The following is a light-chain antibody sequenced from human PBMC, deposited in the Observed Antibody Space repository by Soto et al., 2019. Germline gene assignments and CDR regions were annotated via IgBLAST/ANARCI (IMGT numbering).Light chain of an antibody. J-gene: IGKJ1*01. Sequence: DVVMTQSPLSLPVTLGQPASISCRSSQSLAYSDGNTYLNWFQQRPGQSPRRLIYKVSNRDSGVPDRFSGSGSGTDFTLRISRVEEEDVGVYYCMQGTHWPPWTFGQGTKVEIK. CDR3: MQGTHWPPWT. V-gene: IGKV2-30*01. CDR1: QSLAYSDGNTY. CDR2: KVS.